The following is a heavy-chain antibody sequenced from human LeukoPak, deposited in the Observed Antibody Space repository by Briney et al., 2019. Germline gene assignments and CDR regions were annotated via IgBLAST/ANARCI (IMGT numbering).Heavy chain of an antibody. Sequence: SETLSLTCTVSGGSISSSSYYWGWIRQPPGKGLEWIGSIYYSGSTYYNPSLKSRVTTSVDTSKNQFSLKLSSVTAADTAVYYCARSRSWILDYWGQGTLVTVSS. CDR1: GGSISSSSYY. D-gene: IGHD2-2*03. CDR2: IYYSGST. CDR3: ARSRSWILDY. J-gene: IGHJ4*02. V-gene: IGHV4-39*07.